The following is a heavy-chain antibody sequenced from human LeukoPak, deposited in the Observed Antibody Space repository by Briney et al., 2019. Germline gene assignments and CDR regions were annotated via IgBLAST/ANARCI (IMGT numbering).Heavy chain of an antibody. V-gene: IGHV1-69*04. CDR1: GGTFSSYA. CDR2: IIPILGIA. D-gene: IGHD6-19*01. Sequence: SVKVSCKASGGTFSSYAISWVRQAPGQGLEWMGRIIPILGIANYAQKFQGRVTMTRNTSISTAYMELSSLRSEDTAVYYCARAVGSSGWRVWGQGTLVTVSS. CDR3: ARAVGSSGWRV. J-gene: IGHJ4*02.